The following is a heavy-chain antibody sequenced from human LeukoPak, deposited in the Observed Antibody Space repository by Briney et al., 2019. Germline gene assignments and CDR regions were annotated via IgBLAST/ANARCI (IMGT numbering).Heavy chain of an antibody. CDR2: ISGSGGST. V-gene: IGHV3-23*01. CDR1: GFTFSNYA. Sequence: GGSLRLSCAASGFTFSNYAMSWARQAPGKGLEWVSAISGSGGSTYYADSMKGRLTISRDNSKNTLYLQMNSLRAEDTAVYYCTKGTIWLPFDYWGQGTLVTVSS. J-gene: IGHJ4*02. CDR3: TKGTIWLPFDY. D-gene: IGHD5-18*01.